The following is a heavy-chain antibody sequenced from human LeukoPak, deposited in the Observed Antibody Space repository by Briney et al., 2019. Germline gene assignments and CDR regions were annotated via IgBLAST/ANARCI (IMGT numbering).Heavy chain of an antibody. CDR2: ISSTSTYI. CDR1: GFMFSTYT. J-gene: IGHJ4*02. CDR3: ARAFGPMSIFDY. Sequence: GGSLRLSCAASGFMFSTYTINWVRQAPGQGLEWVSSISSTSTYIYYGDSVKGRFTISRDNAKNSLYLQMNSLRVEDTAVYFCARAFGPMSIFDYWGQGTLVTVSS. D-gene: IGHD3-3*02. V-gene: IGHV3-21*01.